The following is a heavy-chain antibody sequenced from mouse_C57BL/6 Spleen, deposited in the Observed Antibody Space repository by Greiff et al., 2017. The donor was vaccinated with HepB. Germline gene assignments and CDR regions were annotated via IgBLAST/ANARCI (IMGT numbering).Heavy chain of an antibody. CDR1: GYTFTSYW. J-gene: IGHJ1*03. Sequence: QVQLQQPGAELVLPGASVKLSCKASGYTFTSYWMHWVKQRPGQGLEWIGEIDPSDSYTNYNQKFKGKSTLTVDKSSSTAYMPLSRLTSEDAAFFYCGRCDYGSREDWYLEVWGTVTTVIVSS. CDR2: IDPSDSYT. V-gene: IGHV1-69*01. CDR3: GRCDYGSREDWYLEV. D-gene: IGHD1-1*01.